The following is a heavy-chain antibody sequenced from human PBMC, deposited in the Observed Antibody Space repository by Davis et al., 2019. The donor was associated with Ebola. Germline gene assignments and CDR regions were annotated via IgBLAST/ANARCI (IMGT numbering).Heavy chain of an antibody. V-gene: IGHV4-59*06. D-gene: IGHD1-7*01. CDR1: GGSISSYY. CDR3: ARITGTTSHYYYGMDV. CDR2: IYYSGST. Sequence: MPSETLSLTCTVSGGSISSYYWSWIRQPPGKGLEWIGYIYYSGSTYYNPSLKSRVTISVDTSKNQFSLKLSSVTAADTAVYYCARITGTTSHYYYGMDVWGQGTTVTVSS. J-gene: IGHJ6*02.